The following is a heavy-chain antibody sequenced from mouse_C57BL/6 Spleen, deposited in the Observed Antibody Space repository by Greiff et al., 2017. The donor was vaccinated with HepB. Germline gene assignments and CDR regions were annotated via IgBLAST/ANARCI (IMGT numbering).Heavy chain of an antibody. J-gene: IGHJ2*01. Sequence: EVQVVESGPGLVKPSQSLSLTCSVTGYSITSGYYWNWIRQFPGNKLEWMGYISYDGSNNYNPSLKNRISITRDTSKNQVFLKLNSVTTEDTATYYCARGQDYDVGDYWGQGTTLTVSS. CDR1: GYSITSGYY. CDR3: ARGQDYDVGDY. CDR2: ISYDGSN. V-gene: IGHV3-6*01. D-gene: IGHD2-4*01.